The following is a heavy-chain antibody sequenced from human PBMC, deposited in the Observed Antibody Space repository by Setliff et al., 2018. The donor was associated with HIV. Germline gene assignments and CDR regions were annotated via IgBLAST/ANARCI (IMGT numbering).Heavy chain of an antibody. CDR3: ATHYDSTDYLGY. Sequence: GASVKVSCKASGYTFTSYGISWVRQAPGQGLEWMGWISAHNGNTNYAQKLQGRVTITADTSTTTAYMELRSLRSDDTAVYYCATHYDSTDYLGYWGQGTLVTVSS. D-gene: IGHD3-22*01. V-gene: IGHV1-18*01. J-gene: IGHJ4*02. CDR1: GYTFTSYG. CDR2: ISAHNGNT.